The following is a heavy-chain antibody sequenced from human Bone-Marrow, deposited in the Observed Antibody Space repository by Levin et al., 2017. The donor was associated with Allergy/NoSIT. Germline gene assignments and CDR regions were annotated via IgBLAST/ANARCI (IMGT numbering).Heavy chain of an antibody. CDR3: ASLRWYFDV. V-gene: IGHV4-39*01. Sequence: PSETLSLTCTVSGGSLSSSSYYWGWIRQPPGTGLEWIGSVYYSGSTYYNPSLKSRVTISVDTSKNQFSLKLRSVTGADTAVYYCASLRWYFDVWGRGTLVTVSS. CDR2: VYYSGST. J-gene: IGHJ2*01. CDR1: GGSLSSSSYY.